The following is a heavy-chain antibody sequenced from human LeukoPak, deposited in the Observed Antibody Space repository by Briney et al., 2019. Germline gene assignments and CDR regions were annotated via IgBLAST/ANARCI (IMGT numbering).Heavy chain of an antibody. Sequence: GASVKVSCKASGGTFTSYYMHWVRQAPGQGLEWMGIINPSGGSTSYAQKFQGRVTMTRDTSTSTVYMELSSLRSEDTAVYYCARDEADYGGNGHDAFDIWGQGTMVTVSS. CDR1: GGTFTSYY. D-gene: IGHD4-23*01. V-gene: IGHV1-46*01. J-gene: IGHJ3*02. CDR2: INPSGGST. CDR3: ARDEADYGGNGHDAFDI.